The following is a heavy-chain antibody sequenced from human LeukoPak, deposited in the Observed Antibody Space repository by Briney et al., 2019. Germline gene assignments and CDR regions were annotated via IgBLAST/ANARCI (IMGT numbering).Heavy chain of an antibody. V-gene: IGHV3-49*04. CDR3: TRGFVVVPAAIY. J-gene: IGHJ4*02. CDR1: GFTFCDYA. D-gene: IGHD2-2*01. Sequence: GGSLRLSCTASGFTFCDYAMSWVRQAPGKGLEWVGFIRSKAYGGTTEYAASVKGRFTISRDDSKSIAYLQMNSLKTEDTAVYYCTRGFVVVPAAIYWGQGTLVTVSS. CDR2: IRSKAYGGTT.